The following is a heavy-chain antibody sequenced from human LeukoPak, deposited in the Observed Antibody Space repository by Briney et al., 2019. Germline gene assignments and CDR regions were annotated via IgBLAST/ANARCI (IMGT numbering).Heavy chain of an antibody. Sequence: GGSLRLSCAASGFTFSSYSMNWVRQAPGKGLEWVSSISSSSYIYYADSVKGRFTISRDNTKNSLYLQMNSLRAEDTAVYYCARDSGDVEMATISYFDYWGQGTLVTVSS. V-gene: IGHV3-21*01. CDR2: ISSSSYI. CDR3: ARDSGDVEMATISYFDY. D-gene: IGHD5-24*01. CDR1: GFTFSSYS. J-gene: IGHJ4*02.